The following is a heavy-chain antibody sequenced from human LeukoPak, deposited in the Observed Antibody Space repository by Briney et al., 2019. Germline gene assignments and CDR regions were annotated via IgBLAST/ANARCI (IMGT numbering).Heavy chain of an antibody. CDR3: ARDRAGPDGDGDWRVDP. J-gene: IGHJ5*02. D-gene: IGHD4-17*01. CDR1: GRSISSSSYY. Sequence: PSETLSLTCTVSGRSISSSSYYWGWIRQPPGKGLEWIGSIYYSGSTYYNPSLKSRVTISVDTSKNQFSLKLSSVTAADTAVYYCARDRAGPDGDGDWRVDPWGQGTLVTVSS. V-gene: IGHV4-39*07. CDR2: IYYSGST.